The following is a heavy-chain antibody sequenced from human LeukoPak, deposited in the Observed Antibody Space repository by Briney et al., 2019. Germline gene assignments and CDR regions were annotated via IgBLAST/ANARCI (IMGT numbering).Heavy chain of an antibody. J-gene: IGHJ5*02. CDR3: ARELIPGTSTGFWFDP. D-gene: IGHD3-16*01. CDR2: ISDDGNNK. CDR1: GFTFSNYA. Sequence: PGRSLRLSCAASGFTFSNYAVHWVRQAPGKGLEWVAVISDDGNNKYYTDSVKGRFTISRDNSKNTLYLQMNSLRAEDTAVYYCARELIPGTSTGFWFDPWGQGTLVTVSS. V-gene: IGHV3-30-3*01.